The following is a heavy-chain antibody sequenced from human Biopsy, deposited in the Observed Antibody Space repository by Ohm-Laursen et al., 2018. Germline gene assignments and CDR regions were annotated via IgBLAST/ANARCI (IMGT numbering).Heavy chain of an antibody. CDR1: GGSISSDY. CDR3: ARATNSTGWPYYYFYGMDV. Sequence: PVTLSLTCTVSGGSISSDYWSWIRQTPGKGLEWIGYIYYSGSTNYNPSLKSRVTISVDTSKNQFSLRLNSVTAADTAVYYCARATNSTGWPYYYFYGMDVWGQGTTVTVSS. J-gene: IGHJ6*02. V-gene: IGHV4-59*01. CDR2: IYYSGST. D-gene: IGHD2/OR15-2a*01.